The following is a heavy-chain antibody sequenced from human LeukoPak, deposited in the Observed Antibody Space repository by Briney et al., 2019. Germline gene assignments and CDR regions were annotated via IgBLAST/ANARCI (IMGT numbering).Heavy chain of an antibody. Sequence: GGSLRLSCPVSGFTFSSYWMHWVRQAPGKGLVWVSRINSDGSSTSYADSVKGRFTISRDNAKNSLYLQMNSLRAEDTAVYYCAKDLYCSSTSCYMDVWGKGTTVTVSS. D-gene: IGHD2-2*01. V-gene: IGHV3-74*01. CDR3: AKDLYCSSTSCYMDV. CDR1: GFTFSSYW. CDR2: INSDGSST. J-gene: IGHJ6*03.